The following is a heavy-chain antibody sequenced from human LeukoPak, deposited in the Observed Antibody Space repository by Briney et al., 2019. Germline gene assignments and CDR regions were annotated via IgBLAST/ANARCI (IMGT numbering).Heavy chain of an antibody. V-gene: IGHV4-38-2*02. CDR3: ARDHDVWVAPYFDY. Sequence: SETLSLTCTVSGYSISTGYFWAWIRQPPGKGLEWIGSISHGAGTYYSPSLKSRVTMSVDTSKNQFSVNLNSVTAADTAVCYCARDHDVWVAPYFDYWGQGNLVSVSS. CDR2: ISHGAGT. D-gene: IGHD5-12*01. CDR1: GYSISTGYF. J-gene: IGHJ4*02.